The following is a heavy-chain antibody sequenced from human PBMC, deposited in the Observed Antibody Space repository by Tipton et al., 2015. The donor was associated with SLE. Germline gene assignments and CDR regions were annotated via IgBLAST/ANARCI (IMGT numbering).Heavy chain of an antibody. CDR1: GFTFSTYA. CDR2: INGEGISI. V-gene: IGHV3-74*01. Sequence: SLRLSCAASGFTFSTYAMHWVRQAPGKGLVWVSRINGEGISIGYADSVTGRFTISRDNVKNTLYLQMNSLRADDTAVYYCVREAFSTNNVDFWGQGTLVTVST. J-gene: IGHJ4*02. CDR3: VREAFSTNNVDF. D-gene: IGHD1/OR15-1a*01.